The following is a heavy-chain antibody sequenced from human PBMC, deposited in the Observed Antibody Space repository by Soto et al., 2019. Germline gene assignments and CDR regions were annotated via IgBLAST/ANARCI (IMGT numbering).Heavy chain of an antibody. V-gene: IGHV4-31*03. J-gene: IGHJ6*02. Sequence: SETLSLTCTVSGGSISSGGYYWSWIRQHPGKGLEWIGYIYYSGSTYYNPSLKSRVTISVDTSKNQFSLKLSSVTAADTAVYYCARDPGDGVVDANHYGMDVWGQGTTVTVSS. CDR3: ARDPGDGVVDANHYGMDV. CDR1: GGSISSGGYY. CDR2: IYYSGST. D-gene: IGHD2-15*01.